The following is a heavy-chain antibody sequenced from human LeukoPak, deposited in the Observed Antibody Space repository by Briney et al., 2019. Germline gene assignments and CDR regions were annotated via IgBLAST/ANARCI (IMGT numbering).Heavy chain of an antibody. J-gene: IGHJ2*01. V-gene: IGHV4-59*01. CDR3: ARVPLYALEHWYFDL. D-gene: IGHD5/OR15-5a*01. CDR2: IYYSGRT. CDR1: SGSLSSYY. Sequence: SETLSLTCTVPSGSLSSYYWSWIRQPPKKGLEWIGYIYYSGRTNYNTSLKSRVTISVDTSKNQFSLRLESVAAADPAGVYFARVPLYALEHWYFDLWGRGTLVTVSS.